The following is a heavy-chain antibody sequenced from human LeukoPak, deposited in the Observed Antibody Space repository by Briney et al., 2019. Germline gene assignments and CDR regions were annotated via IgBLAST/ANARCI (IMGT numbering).Heavy chain of an antibody. Sequence: GGSLRLSCAASGFTFSSYWMHWVRQAPGKGLVWVSRINSDGSSTSYADSVKGRFTISRDNAKNTLYLQMNSLRAEDTAVYYCARAPVVVATTHYYYYGMDVWGKGTMVTVSS. V-gene: IGHV3-74*01. D-gene: IGHD2-15*01. CDR3: ARAPVVVATTHYYYYGMDV. J-gene: IGHJ6*04. CDR2: INSDGSST. CDR1: GFTFSSYW.